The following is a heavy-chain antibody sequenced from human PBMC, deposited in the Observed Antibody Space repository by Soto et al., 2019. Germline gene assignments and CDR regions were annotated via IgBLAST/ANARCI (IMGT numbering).Heavy chain of an antibody. D-gene: IGHD2-2*01. Sequence: PWETLSLTCAFYVGSFSGYYWSCIRHPPGKGLEWIGEINHSGSTNYNPSLKSRVTISVDTSKNQFSLKLSSVTAADTAVYYCARTSMGWFDPWGQGTLFTVSS. CDR1: VGSFSGYY. CDR3: ARTSMGWFDP. CDR2: INHSGST. J-gene: IGHJ5*02. V-gene: IGHV4-34*01.